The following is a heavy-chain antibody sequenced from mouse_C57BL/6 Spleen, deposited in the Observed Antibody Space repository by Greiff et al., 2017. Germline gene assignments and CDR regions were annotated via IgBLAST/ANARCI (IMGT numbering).Heavy chain of an antibody. CDR3: ARSSPSYYGNSYWYFDV. V-gene: IGHV1-7*01. CDR2: INPSSGYP. D-gene: IGHD2-10*01. J-gene: IGHJ1*03. Sequence: VQLQESGAELAKPGASVKLSCKASGYTFTSYWMHWVTQRPGQGLEWIGYINPSSGYPKYNQKFKDKATLTADKSSSTAYMQLSSLTYEDSAVYYCARSSPSYYGNSYWYFDVWGTGTTVTVSS. CDR1: GYTFTSYW.